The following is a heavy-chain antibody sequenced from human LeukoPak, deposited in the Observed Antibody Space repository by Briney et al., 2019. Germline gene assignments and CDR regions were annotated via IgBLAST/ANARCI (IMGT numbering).Heavy chain of an antibody. Sequence: SETLSLTCTVSGGSISSSSYYWGWIRQPPGKGLEWIGSIYYSGSTYYNPSLKSRVAISVDTSKNQFSLKLSSVTAADTAVYYCAREVYYYGSDGYYYYYYYMDVWGKGTTVTISS. D-gene: IGHD3-10*01. V-gene: IGHV4-39*07. CDR1: GGSISSSSYY. CDR3: AREVYYYGSDGYYYYYYYMDV. CDR2: IYYSGST. J-gene: IGHJ6*03.